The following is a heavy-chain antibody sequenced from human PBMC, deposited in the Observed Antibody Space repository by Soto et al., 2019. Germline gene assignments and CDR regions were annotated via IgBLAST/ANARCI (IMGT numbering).Heavy chain of an antibody. CDR2: IYPSDSDT. D-gene: IGHD3-3*01. J-gene: IGHJ4*02. CDR1: GYNFAGYW. Sequence: PGESLKISCKGSGYNFAGYWIAWVRQMPGKGLKLMGIIYPSDSDTRYRPSFQGQVTISADKSISSAYLQWSSLRASDTAMYYCARGGVSTRTFDYWGQGTLVTVSS. V-gene: IGHV5-51*01. CDR3: ARGGVSTRTFDY.